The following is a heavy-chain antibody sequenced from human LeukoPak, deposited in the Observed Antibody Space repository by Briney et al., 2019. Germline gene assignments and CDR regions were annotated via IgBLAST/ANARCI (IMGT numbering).Heavy chain of an antibody. D-gene: IGHD5-12*01. J-gene: IGHJ4*02. Sequence: GASVKVSCKASGYTFTSYGISWVRQAPGQGLEWMGWISPNSGGTNYAQKFQGRVTMTRDSSISTAYMELSRLSSDDTAVYYCATARDILTTISVGGFDYWGQGTLVTVSS. CDR1: GYTFTSYG. V-gene: IGHV1-2*02. CDR3: ATARDILTTISVGGFDY. CDR2: ISPNSGGT.